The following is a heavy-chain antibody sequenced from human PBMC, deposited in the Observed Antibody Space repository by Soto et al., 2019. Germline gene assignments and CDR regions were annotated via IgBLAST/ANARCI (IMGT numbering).Heavy chain of an antibody. Sequence: SVKVSCKASGDTFSTHSFTWVRQAPGQGLEWMGRIIPFVGTENYAQKFQGRVTITADESTSTAYMELSSLRSEDTAVYYCASRYCSGGSCSRKTYYYYYGMDVWGQGTTVTVSS. V-gene: IGHV1-69*11. CDR2: IIPFVGTE. CDR3: ASRYCSGGSCSRKTYYYYYGMDV. J-gene: IGHJ6*02. D-gene: IGHD2-15*01. CDR1: GDTFSTHS.